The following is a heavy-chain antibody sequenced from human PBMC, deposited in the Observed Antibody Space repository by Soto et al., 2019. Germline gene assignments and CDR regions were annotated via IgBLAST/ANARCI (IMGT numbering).Heavy chain of an antibody. V-gene: IGHV3-30-3*01. CDR3: ARGHLWLGECYFDY. CDR2: ISYDGSNK. CDR1: GFTFSSYA. J-gene: IGHJ4*02. D-gene: IGHD3-10*01. Sequence: QVQLVESGGGVVQPGRSLRLSCAASGFTFSSYAMHWVRQAPGKGLEWVAVISYDGSNKYYADSVKGRFTISRDNSKNTLYLQMNSLRAEDTAVYYCARGHLWLGECYFDYWGQGTLVTVSS.